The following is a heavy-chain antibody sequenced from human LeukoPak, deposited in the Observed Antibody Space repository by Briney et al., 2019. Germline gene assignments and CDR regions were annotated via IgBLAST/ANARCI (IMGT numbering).Heavy chain of an antibody. CDR2: ISGSGDTT. Sequence: PGGSLRLSCAASGFTFTNYAMSWVRQAPGKGLDWVSAISGSGDTTYYADSVKGRFTISRDNSKKTLYLRMNSLRADDTAVYYCAKDRTSGLMGGRFGDLNWFDPWGQGTLVTVSS. CDR3: AKDRTSGLMGGRFGDLNWFDP. D-gene: IGHD3-10*01. J-gene: IGHJ5*02. V-gene: IGHV3-23*01. CDR1: GFTFTNYA.